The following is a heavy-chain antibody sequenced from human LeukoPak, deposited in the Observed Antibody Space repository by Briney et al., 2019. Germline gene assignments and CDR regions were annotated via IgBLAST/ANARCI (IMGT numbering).Heavy chain of an antibody. CDR3: ARETTAKHLDY. CDR1: GFTFSEYY. V-gene: IGHV3-11*04. Sequence: GGSLRLSCAASGFTFSEYYMSWIRQAPGKGLEWVSYISSSGSTIYYADSVKGRFTISRDNAKNSLYLQMNSLRAEDTAVYYCARETTAKHLDYWGQGTLVTVSS. J-gene: IGHJ4*02. D-gene: IGHD4-11*01. CDR2: ISSSGSTI.